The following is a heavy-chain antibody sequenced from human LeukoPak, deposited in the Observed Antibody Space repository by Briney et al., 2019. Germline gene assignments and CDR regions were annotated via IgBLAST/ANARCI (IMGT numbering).Heavy chain of an antibody. J-gene: IGHJ4*02. Sequence: AGGSLRLSCVASGFTFSDYAMNWVRQAPGKGLEWVSTFKTNSGQVYYAESVRGRFTISRDNSKNTVYLQMSSLRAEDTALYYCARSVPDYTRFDYWSQGALVTVSP. V-gene: IGHV3-23*01. CDR1: GFTFSDYA. D-gene: IGHD4-11*01. CDR2: FKTNSGQV. CDR3: ARSVPDYTRFDY.